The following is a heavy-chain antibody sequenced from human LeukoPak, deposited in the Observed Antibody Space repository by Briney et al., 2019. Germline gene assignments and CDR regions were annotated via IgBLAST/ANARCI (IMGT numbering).Heavy chain of an antibody. J-gene: IGHJ4*02. CDR1: GYTFTGYY. Sequence: ASVKVSCKASGYTFTGYYMHWVRQAPGQGLEWMGWINPNSGGTNYAQKFQGRVSMTRDTSISTAYMELSGLRSDDTAVYYCARDRYYGAFDYWGQGTLVTVSS. CDR3: ARDRYYGAFDY. CDR2: INPNSGGT. D-gene: IGHD3-22*01. V-gene: IGHV1-2*02.